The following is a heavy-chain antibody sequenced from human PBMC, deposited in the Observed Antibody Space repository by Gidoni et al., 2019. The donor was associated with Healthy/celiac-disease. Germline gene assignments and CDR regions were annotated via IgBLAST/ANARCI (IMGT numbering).Heavy chain of an antibody. CDR1: AGSISRGSYY. Sequence: QVQLQETGPALVRPSQTLSLTCTVSAGSISRGSYYWSWIRQPAGKGLEWIGRISTSGSTNYNPSLKRRVTISVDTSKNQFSLKLSSVTAADTAVYYCARAPRNYYGSGSYPDYWGQGTLVTVSS. D-gene: IGHD3-10*01. V-gene: IGHV4-61*02. CDR2: ISTSGST. J-gene: IGHJ4*02. CDR3: ARAPRNYYGSGSYPDY.